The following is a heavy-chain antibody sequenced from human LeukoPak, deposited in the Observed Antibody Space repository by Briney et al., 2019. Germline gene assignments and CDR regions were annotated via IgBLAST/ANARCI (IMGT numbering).Heavy chain of an antibody. J-gene: IGHJ4*02. CDR2: ISSSSSTI. CDR1: GFTYSSYS. V-gene: IGHV3-48*01. CDR3: ASSGSGSAFDY. D-gene: IGHD3-10*01. Sequence: GGSLRLSCAASGFTYSSYSMNWVRHAPGKGLERVSYISSSSSTIYYADSVKGRFTISRDNAKSSLYLQMNSLRAEDTAVYYCASSGSGSAFDYWGQGTLVTVSS.